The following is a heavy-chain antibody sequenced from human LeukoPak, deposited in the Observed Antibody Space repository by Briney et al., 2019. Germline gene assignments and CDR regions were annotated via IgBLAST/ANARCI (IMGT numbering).Heavy chain of an antibody. Sequence: PGGSLRLSCAASGFTFSSYAMSWVRQAPGKGLEWVSAISGSGGSTYYADSVKGRFTISRDNSKNTLYLQMNSLRAEDTAVYYCAKDRTIQLWPYYFDYWGQGTLVTVSS. CDR3: AKDRTIQLWPYYFDY. D-gene: IGHD5-18*01. V-gene: IGHV3-23*01. CDR2: ISGSGGST. J-gene: IGHJ4*02. CDR1: GFTFSSYA.